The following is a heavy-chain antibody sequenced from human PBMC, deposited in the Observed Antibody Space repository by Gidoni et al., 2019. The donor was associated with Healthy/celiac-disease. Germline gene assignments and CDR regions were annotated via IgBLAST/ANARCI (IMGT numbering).Heavy chain of an antibody. CDR3: ARDLLAYDSS. Sequence: QVQLPESGPGLVKPSETLSLTCTVSGGSISSYYWSWIRQPPATGLEWIGYNYYSGSTNYNPSLKSRVTISVDTSKNQFSLKLSSVTAADTAVYYCARDLLAYDSSWGQGTLVTVSS. V-gene: IGHV4-59*01. CDR2: NYYSGST. CDR1: GGSISSYY. D-gene: IGHD3-22*01. J-gene: IGHJ4*02.